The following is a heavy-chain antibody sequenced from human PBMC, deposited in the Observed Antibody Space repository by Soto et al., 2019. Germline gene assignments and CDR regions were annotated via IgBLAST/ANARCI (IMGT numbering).Heavy chain of an antibody. CDR1: GFTFSGSA. CDR3: TRAFGVGYDYQYYYYGMDV. V-gene: IGHV3-73*02. CDR2: IRSKANSYAT. D-gene: IGHD5-12*01. Sequence: EVQLVESGGGLVQPGGSLKLSCAASGFTFSGSAMHWVRQASGKGREWVGRIRSKANSYATAYAASVKGRITISRDDSKNTAYLQMNSLKTEDTAVYYCTRAFGVGYDYQYYYYGMDVWGQGTTVTVSS. J-gene: IGHJ6*02.